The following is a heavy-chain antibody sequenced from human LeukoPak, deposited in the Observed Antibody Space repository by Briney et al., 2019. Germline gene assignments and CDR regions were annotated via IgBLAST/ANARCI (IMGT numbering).Heavy chain of an antibody. D-gene: IGHD3-22*01. CDR3: ASWGGGYYDSSGYNY. CDR1: GYTFTGYY. CDR2: INPNSGGT. J-gene: IGHJ4*02. Sequence: GASVKVSCKASGYTFTGYYMHWVRQAPGQGLEWMGWINPNSGGTNYAQKFQGRVTMTRDTSISTAYMELSRLRSDDTAVYYCASWGGGYYDSSGYNYWGQGTLVTVSS. V-gene: IGHV1-2*02.